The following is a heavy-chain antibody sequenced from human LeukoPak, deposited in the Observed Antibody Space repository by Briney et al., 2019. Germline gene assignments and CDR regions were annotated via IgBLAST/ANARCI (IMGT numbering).Heavy chain of an antibody. CDR3: ARDHGSSLGFDP. CDR2: INPNSGGT. V-gene: IGHV1-2*02. J-gene: IGHJ5*02. D-gene: IGHD2-15*01. Sequence: ASVKVSCKASGYTVTGYYMHWVRQAPGQGREWRGWINPNSGGTNYAQKVKGRGTMTRDTASSTAYMALSRLRSDDTAVYYCARDHGSSLGFDPWGKGTLVTVPS. CDR1: GYTVTGYY.